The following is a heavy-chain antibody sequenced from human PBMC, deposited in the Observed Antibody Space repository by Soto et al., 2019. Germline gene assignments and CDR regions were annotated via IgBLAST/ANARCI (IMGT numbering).Heavy chain of an antibody. J-gene: IGHJ5*02. CDR2: IYYSGSS. V-gene: IGHV4-39*01. CDR3: ARWFDR. Sequence: SETLSLTCTVSGDSISSSTYYWGWIRQPPGKGLEWIGSIYYSGSSYYNPSLKSRVTISVDTSKNQFSLKLSSVTAADTAVYYCARWFDRWGQGTLVTVSS. CDR1: GDSISSSTYY.